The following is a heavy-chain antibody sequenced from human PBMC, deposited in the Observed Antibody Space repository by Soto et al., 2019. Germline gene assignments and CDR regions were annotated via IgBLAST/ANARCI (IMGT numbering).Heavy chain of an antibody. CDR2: IYYSGST. V-gene: IGHV4-39*01. Sequence: SETLSLTCTVSGGSISSSSYYWGWIRQPPGKGLEWIGSIYYSGSTYYNPSLKSRVTISVDTSKNQFSLKLSSVTAADTAVYYCARHEMVIIPMDYWGQGTLVTVSS. D-gene: IGHD3-3*01. J-gene: IGHJ4*02. CDR3: ARHEMVIIPMDY. CDR1: GGSISSSSYY.